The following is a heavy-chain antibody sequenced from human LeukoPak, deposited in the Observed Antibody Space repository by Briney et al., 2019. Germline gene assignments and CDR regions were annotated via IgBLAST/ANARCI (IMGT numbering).Heavy chain of an antibody. J-gene: IGHJ4*02. V-gene: IGHV3-21*01. Sequence: GGSLRLSCEVSGFTFSDYSLNWVRQAPGKGLEWVSSITSTGTYMYYADSVKGRFTISRDNAKKSLYLQMNSLRAEDTAVYYCTRAMYTSSSLFDYWGQGTPVTVSS. CDR1: GFTFSDYS. CDR2: ITSTGTYM. D-gene: IGHD6-6*01. CDR3: TRAMYTSSSLFDY.